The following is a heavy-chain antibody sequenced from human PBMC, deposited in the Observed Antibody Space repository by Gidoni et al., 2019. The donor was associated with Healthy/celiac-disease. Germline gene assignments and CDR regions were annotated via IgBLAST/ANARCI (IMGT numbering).Heavy chain of an antibody. CDR1: GGSISRGGYS. Sequence: QLQLHESGSGLVKPSQTLSLTCAVSGGSISRGGYSWSWIRQQPGKGLEWIGYSCHSGSTYYNPSLKSRVTISVDRSKNQFSLKLSSVTAADTAVYYCARGNPQSAFDIWGQGTMVTVSS. CDR2: SCHSGST. CDR3: ARGNPQSAFDI. V-gene: IGHV4-30-2*01. J-gene: IGHJ3*02.